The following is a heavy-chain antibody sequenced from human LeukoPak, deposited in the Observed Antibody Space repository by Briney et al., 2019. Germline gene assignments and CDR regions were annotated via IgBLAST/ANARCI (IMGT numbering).Heavy chain of an antibody. CDR3: ARDNYGSGSYYKPASDY. CDR1: GYTFTSYG. Sequence: ASVKVSCKASGYTFTSYGISWVRQAPGQGLEWMGWISAYKGNTNYAQKLQGRVTMTTDTSTTTAYMELRSLRSDDMAVYYCARDNYGSGSYYKPASDYWGQGTLVTVSS. CDR2: ISAYKGNT. D-gene: IGHD3-10*01. V-gene: IGHV1-18*03. J-gene: IGHJ4*02.